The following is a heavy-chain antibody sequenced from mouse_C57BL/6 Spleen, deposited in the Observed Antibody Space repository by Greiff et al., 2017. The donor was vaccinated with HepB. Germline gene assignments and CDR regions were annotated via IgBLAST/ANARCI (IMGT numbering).Heavy chain of an antibody. V-gene: IGHV1-81*01. J-gene: IGHJ3*01. Sequence: VKLKESGAELARPGASVKLSCKASGYTFTSYGISWVKQRTGQGLEWIGEIYPRSGNTYYNEKFKGKATLTADKSSSTAYMELRSLTSEDSAVYFCARERVYGSSFAWFAYWGQGTLVTVSA. D-gene: IGHD1-1*01. CDR1: GYTFTSYG. CDR2: IYPRSGNT. CDR3: ARERVYGSSFAWFAY.